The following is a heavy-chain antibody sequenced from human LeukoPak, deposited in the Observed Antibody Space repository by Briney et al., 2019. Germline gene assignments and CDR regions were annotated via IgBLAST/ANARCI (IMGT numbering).Heavy chain of an antibody. Sequence: ASVKVSCKASGGTFSSYAISWVRQAPGQGLEWMGGIIPIFGTANYAQKFQGRVTITADESTSTAYMELSSLRSDDTAVYYCARNLYSSSYYYMDVWGKGTTVTVSS. CDR3: ARNLYSSSYYYMDV. CDR1: GGTFSSYA. V-gene: IGHV1-69*01. CDR2: IIPIFGTA. D-gene: IGHD6-6*01. J-gene: IGHJ6*03.